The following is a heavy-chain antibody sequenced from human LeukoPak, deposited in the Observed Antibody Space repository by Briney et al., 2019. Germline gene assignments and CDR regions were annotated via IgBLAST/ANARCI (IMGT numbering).Heavy chain of an antibody. V-gene: IGHV4-61*02. CDR1: GGSINGGSYF. CDR2: IYTSGST. J-gene: IGHJ3*02. CDR3: ARDEDYYDVGGHPYGAFDI. Sequence: SQTLSLTCTVSGGSINGGSYFWSWIRQPAGKGLEWIGRIYTSGSTNYNPSLKSRVTISVDTSKNQFSLKLSSVTAADTAVYYCARDEDYYDVGGHPYGAFDIWGQGTMVTVSS. D-gene: IGHD3-16*01.